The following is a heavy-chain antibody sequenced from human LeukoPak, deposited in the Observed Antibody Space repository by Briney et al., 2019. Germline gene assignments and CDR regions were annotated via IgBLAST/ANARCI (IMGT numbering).Heavy chain of an antibody. J-gene: IGHJ4*02. CDR3: ARVPEGETASLHYFDY. D-gene: IGHD2-21*02. V-gene: IGHV1-2*02. CDR1: GDTFTGHY. Sequence: ASVKVSCKTSGDTFTGHYIHWVRQAPGQGLEWMGWINPNSGGTNYAQKFQGRVTMTRDTSITTAYMELSRLRSDDTAVYYCARVPEGETASLHYFDYWGQGTLVTVSS. CDR2: INPNSGGT.